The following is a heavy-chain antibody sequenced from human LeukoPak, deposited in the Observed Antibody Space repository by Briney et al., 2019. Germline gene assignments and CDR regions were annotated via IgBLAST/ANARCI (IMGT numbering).Heavy chain of an antibody. Sequence: PGGSLRLSCAASGFTFSGYGIHWVRQAPGKGLEWVAVIWYDGNNEYYADSVKGRFTISRDNSKDKLYLQMNSLRVEDTAVYYCARGIAVAGTYYIDYWGQGTLVTVSS. D-gene: IGHD6-19*01. J-gene: IGHJ4*02. CDR2: IWYDGNNE. V-gene: IGHV3-33*01. CDR3: ARGIAVAGTYYIDY. CDR1: GFTFSGYG.